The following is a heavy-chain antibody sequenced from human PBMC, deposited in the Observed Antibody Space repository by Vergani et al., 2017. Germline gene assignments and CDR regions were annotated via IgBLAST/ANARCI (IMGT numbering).Heavy chain of an antibody. CDR2: IYRTGRT. D-gene: IGHD3-9*01. CDR1: GFSIDNGYY. CDR3: ARRSGIVYDIFSGTQYFFDF. Sequence: QVQLQESGPGLVKPSETLSLTCAVSGFSIDNGYYWDWIRQPPGTGLEWIGSIYRTGRTHFNPSLKSRVTISVDTSNNHFSLRLNSLTAADTAVYYCARRSGIVYDIFSGTQYFFDFWGQGTLVTVSS. V-gene: IGHV4-38-2*01. J-gene: IGHJ4*02.